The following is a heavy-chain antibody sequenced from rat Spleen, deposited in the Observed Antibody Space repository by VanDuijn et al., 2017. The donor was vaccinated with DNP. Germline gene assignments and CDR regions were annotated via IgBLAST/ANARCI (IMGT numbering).Heavy chain of an antibody. CDR1: GFTFSDYN. J-gene: IGHJ2*01. CDR3: ANYNSYDGTY. Sequence: EVQLVESGGGLVQPGRSLKLSCAASGFTFSDYNMAWVRQAPKKGLEWVATIFYDGTSTYYRDSVKGRFTISRDIAKSTLYLQMDSLRSEDTATYYCANYNSYDGTYWGQGVMVTVSS. D-gene: IGHD1-12*02. V-gene: IGHV5-7*01. CDR2: IFYDGTST.